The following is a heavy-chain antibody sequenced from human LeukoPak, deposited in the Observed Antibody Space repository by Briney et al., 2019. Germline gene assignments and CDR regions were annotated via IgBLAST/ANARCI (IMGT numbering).Heavy chain of an antibody. Sequence: SETLSLTCTVSGGSISSYYWSWIRQPAGKGLEWIGRIYTSGSTNYNPSLKSRVTMSVDTSKNQFSLKLSSVTAADTAVYYCARVKWRQLWLSGDQYYLDYWGQGALVTVSS. J-gene: IGHJ4*02. CDR1: GGSISSYY. D-gene: IGHD5-18*01. CDR3: ARVKWRQLWLSGDQYYLDY. V-gene: IGHV4-4*07. CDR2: IYTSGST.